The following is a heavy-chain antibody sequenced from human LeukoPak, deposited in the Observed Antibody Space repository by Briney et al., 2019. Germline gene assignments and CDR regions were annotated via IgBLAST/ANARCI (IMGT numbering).Heavy chain of an antibody. CDR3: ARLETYYYGSGSYYNDPNWFDP. V-gene: IGHV4-59*08. Sequence: SETLSLTCTVSGGSISSYYWSWIRQPAGKGLEWIGYIYYSGSTNYNPSLKSRVTISVDTSKNQFSLKLSSVTAADTAVYYCARLETYYYGSGSYYNDPNWFDPWGQGTLVTVSS. J-gene: IGHJ5*02. CDR1: GGSISSYY. D-gene: IGHD3-10*01. CDR2: IYYSGST.